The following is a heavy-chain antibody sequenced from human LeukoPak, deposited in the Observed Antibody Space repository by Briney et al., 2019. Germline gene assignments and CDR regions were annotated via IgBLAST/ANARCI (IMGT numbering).Heavy chain of an antibody. D-gene: IGHD3-10*01. CDR1: GGSFSGYY. V-gene: IGHV4-34*01. CDR2: INHSGST. J-gene: IGHJ6*03. CDR3: ARPEGVHRLYYMDV. Sequence: SETLSLTCAVYGGSFSGYYWSWIRQPPGKGLEWIGEINHSGSTNYNPSLKSRVTISVDTSKNQFSLKLSSVTAADTAVYYCARPEGVHRLYYMDVWGKGTTVTVSS.